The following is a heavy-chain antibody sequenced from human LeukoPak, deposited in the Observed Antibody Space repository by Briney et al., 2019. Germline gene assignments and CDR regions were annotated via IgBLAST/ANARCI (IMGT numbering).Heavy chain of an antibody. V-gene: IGHV4-34*01. CDR1: GGSLSGYY. CDR2: ITRSGST. Sequence: SETLSPTCAVYGGSLSGYYWSWIRQPPGKGLEWIGEITRSGSTTYKSSLKSRVTISVDTSKNQFSLKLTSVTDADTAVYYCARWGSGAFDIWGHGTKVTVSS. CDR3: ARWGSGAFDI. D-gene: IGHD7-27*01. J-gene: IGHJ3*02.